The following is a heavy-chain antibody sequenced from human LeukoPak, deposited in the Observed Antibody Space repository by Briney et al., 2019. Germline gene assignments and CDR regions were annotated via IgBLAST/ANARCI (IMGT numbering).Heavy chain of an antibody. CDR3: AKSVPRGTMVRGVPTNWFDP. D-gene: IGHD3-10*01. V-gene: IGHV3-23*01. CDR1: GFTFSSYA. J-gene: IGHJ5*02. Sequence: PGGSLRLSCAASGFTFSSYAMSWVRQAPGKGLEWVSAISGSGGSTYYADSVKGRFTISRDNSKNTLYLQMNSLRAEDTAVYYCAKSVPRGTMVRGVPTNWFDPWGQGTLVTVSS. CDR2: ISGSGGST.